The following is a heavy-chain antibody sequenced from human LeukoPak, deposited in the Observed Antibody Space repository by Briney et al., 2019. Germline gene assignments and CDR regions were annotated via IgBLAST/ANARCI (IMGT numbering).Heavy chain of an antibody. V-gene: IGHV3-30*04. Sequence: QSGGSLGLSCAASGFTFSSYAMHWVRQAPGKGLEWVAVISYDGSNKYYADSVKGRFTISRDNSKNTLYLQMNSLRAEDTAVYYCARDGPGYSYWDWGQGTLVTVSS. D-gene: IGHD5-18*01. CDR3: ARDGPGYSYWD. CDR1: GFTFSSYA. CDR2: ISYDGSNK. J-gene: IGHJ4*02.